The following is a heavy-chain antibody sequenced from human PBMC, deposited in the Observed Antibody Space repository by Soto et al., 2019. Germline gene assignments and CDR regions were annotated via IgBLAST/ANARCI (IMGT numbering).Heavy chain of an antibody. J-gene: IGHJ4*02. CDR3: AKDRSWRGRMGDY. V-gene: IGHV3-23*01. Sequence: GGSLRLSCAASGFTFNNYGMSWVRQAPGKGLEWVSLISGSGGSTDYADSVKGRFTISRDNSKNTLYLQMNSLRAEDTAVYYCAKDRSWRGRMGDYWGQGTLVTVSS. CDR1: GFTFNNYG. CDR2: ISGSGGST. D-gene: IGHD3-3*01.